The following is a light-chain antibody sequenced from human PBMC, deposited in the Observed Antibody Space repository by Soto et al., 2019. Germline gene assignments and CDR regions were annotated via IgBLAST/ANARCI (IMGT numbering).Light chain of an antibody. CDR2: GAS. J-gene: IGKJ1*01. CDR1: QSISRY. CDR3: QQYGSSPPT. V-gene: IGKV3-20*01. Sequence: VLTQSPGTLSLSPGERTTLSCRASQSISRYLAWYQQKPGQGPRLLIYGASSRATGTPDRFSGSGSGTDLTLTINRLEPEDVELYYCQQYGSSPPTFGQGTKVDIK.